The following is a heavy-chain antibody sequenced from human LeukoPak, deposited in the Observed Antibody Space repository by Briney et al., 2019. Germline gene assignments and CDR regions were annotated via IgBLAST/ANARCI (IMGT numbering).Heavy chain of an antibody. D-gene: IGHD3-10*02. V-gene: IGHV3-30-3*01. Sequence: GGSLRLSCAASGFTFSNYAMHWVRQAPGKGLEWVAVISYDGSNKYYADSVKGRFTISRDNSKNTLYLQMNSLRAEDTAVYYCAKDRVFGELPDYWGQGTLVTVSS. CDR1: GFTFSNYA. CDR3: AKDRVFGELPDY. CDR2: ISYDGSNK. J-gene: IGHJ4*02.